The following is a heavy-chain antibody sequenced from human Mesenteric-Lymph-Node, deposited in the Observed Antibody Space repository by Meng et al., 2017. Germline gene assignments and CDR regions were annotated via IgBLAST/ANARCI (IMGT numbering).Heavy chain of an antibody. Sequence: SGPTLVKPTQTLTLTCTFSGFSLSTSGMCVSWVRQPPGKALEWLALIDWDDDKYYSTSLKTRLTISKDTSKNQVVLTMTNMDPVDTATYYCARIPRGYCSSTSCYEGYYYGMDVWGQETTVTVSS. D-gene: IGHD2-2*01. J-gene: IGHJ6*02. CDR2: IDWDDDK. V-gene: IGHV2-70*20. CDR3: ARIPRGYCSSTSCYEGYYYGMDV. CDR1: GFSLSTSGMC.